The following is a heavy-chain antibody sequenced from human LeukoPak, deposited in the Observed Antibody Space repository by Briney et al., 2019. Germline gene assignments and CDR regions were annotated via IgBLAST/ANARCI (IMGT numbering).Heavy chain of an antibody. CDR2: LYAGGIT. CDR3: AREHCAGGDCYGYVDY. Sequence: AGGSLRLSCAASGLTVSSNYMTRVRQAPGKGLGWVSVLYAGGITFYADSVKGRFTISKDNSKNTLFLQMNSLRAEDTAVYYCAREHCAGGDCYGYVDYWGQGTLVTVSS. V-gene: IGHV3-66*01. CDR1: GLTVSSNY. D-gene: IGHD2-21*02. J-gene: IGHJ4*02.